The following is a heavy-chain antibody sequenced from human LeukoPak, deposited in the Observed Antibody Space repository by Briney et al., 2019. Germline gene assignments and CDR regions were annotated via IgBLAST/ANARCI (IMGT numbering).Heavy chain of an antibody. J-gene: IGHJ2*01. V-gene: IGHV3-74*01. CDR1: GFTFSNYW. CDR2: ISSDESIT. Sequence: GGSLRLSCAASGFTFSNYWMHWVRQAPGKGLVWVSRISSDESITSYADSVKGRFTISRDNAKNTLFLQMNGLRAEDTAVYYCARSSRRSDYQLLIGKNRGTWYFDLWGRGTLVTVSS. D-gene: IGHD2-2*01. CDR3: ARSSRRSDYQLLIGKNRGTWYFDL.